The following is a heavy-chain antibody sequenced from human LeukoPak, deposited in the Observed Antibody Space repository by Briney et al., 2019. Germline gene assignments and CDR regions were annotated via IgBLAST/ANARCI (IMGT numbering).Heavy chain of an antibody. CDR3: VKGSLYSSGCYDY. D-gene: IGHD6-19*01. CDR1: GFTFRSYA. V-gene: IGHV3-23*01. CDR2: ISGSGTGT. J-gene: IGHJ4*02. Sequence: GGSLRLSCAASGFTFRSYAMNWVRQVPGKGLVWVSGISGSGTGTYYADSVKGRFTISRDNSKNTLFLQMNSLRAEDTAVYYCVKGSLYSSGCYDYWGQGTLVTVSA.